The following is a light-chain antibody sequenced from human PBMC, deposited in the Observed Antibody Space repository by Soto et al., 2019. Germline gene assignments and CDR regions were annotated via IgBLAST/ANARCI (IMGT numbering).Light chain of an antibody. CDR3: SSYTTISTYV. Sequence: QSVLTQPASVSGSPGQSIAISCTGTSSDVGGYNYVSWYQQHTDKAPKLILYDVTNRPSGVSNRFSGSKSGNTASLTISGLQAEDEADYYCSSYTTISTYVFGTGTKLTVL. CDR1: SSDVGGYNY. V-gene: IGLV2-14*01. J-gene: IGLJ1*01. CDR2: DVT.